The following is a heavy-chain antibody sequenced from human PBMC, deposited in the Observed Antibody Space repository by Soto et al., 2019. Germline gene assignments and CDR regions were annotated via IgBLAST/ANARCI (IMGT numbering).Heavy chain of an antibody. CDR2: IWYDGSNK. D-gene: IGHD2-8*02. Sequence: GGSLRLSWSASGFTFCSYGMNWVRQAPGKGLEWVAVIWYDGSNKYYADSVKGRFTISGDNSKNTLYLQMNSLRAEDTAVYYCALVPLFDYWGQVTLVTVSS. J-gene: IGHJ4*02. V-gene: IGHV3-33*01. CDR1: GFTFCSYG. CDR3: ALVPLFDY.